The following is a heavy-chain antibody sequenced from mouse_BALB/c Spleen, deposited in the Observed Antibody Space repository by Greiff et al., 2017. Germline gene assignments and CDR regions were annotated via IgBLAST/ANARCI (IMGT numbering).Heavy chain of an antibody. D-gene: IGHD1-1*02. V-gene: IGHV5-6-5*01. CDR3: ARVWEGYFDV. J-gene: IGHJ1*01. CDR2: ISSGGST. Sequence: EVKVVESGGGLVKPGGSLKLSCAASGFTFSSYAMSWVRQTPEKRLEWVASISSGGSTYYPDSVKGRFTISRDNARNILYLQMSSLRSEDTAMYYCARVWEGYFDVWGAGTTVTVSS. CDR1: GFTFSSYA.